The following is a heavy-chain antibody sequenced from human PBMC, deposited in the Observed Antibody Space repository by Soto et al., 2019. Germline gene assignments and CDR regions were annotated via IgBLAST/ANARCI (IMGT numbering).Heavy chain of an antibody. Sequence: QAQLEQSGGEVKKPGSSVKVSCKASRVAFSKFIVTWVRQAPGLGLEWVGGIIPIFGTANYAQKFQGRVTITADESTSTSYMEVNNLISEDTAVYYCARDVGITHSWYFDLWGRGALVTVSS. V-gene: IGHV1-69*01. J-gene: IGHJ2*01. CDR1: RVAFSKFI. CDR3: ARDVGITHSWYFDL. D-gene: IGHD3-16*01. CDR2: IIPIFGTA.